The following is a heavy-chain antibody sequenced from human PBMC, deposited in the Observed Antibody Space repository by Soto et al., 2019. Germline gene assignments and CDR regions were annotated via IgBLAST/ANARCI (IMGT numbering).Heavy chain of an antibody. CDR3: ARVSGSYAYFDY. D-gene: IGHD1-26*01. V-gene: IGHV4-59*01. CDR2: IYYSGST. CDR1: GGSISSYY. Sequence: SETLSLTCTVSGGSISSYYWSWIRQPPGKGLEWIGYIYYSGSTNYNPSLKSRVTISVDTSKNQFSLKLSSVTAADTAVYYCARVSGSYAYFDYWGQGTLVTVSS. J-gene: IGHJ4*02.